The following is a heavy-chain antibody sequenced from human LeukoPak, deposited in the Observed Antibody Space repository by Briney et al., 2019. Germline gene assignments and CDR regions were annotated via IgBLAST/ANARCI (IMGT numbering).Heavy chain of an antibody. J-gene: IGHJ5*02. V-gene: IGHV4-39*07. CDR1: GGSISSSSYY. CDR3: ARDLSAWFDP. CDR2: IYYSGST. Sequence: SETLSLTCTVSGGSISSSSYYWGWIRQPPGRGLEWIGSIYYSGSTYYNPSLKSRATISADTSKNQFSLKLSSVTAADTAVYYCARDLSAWFDPWGQGTLVTVSS.